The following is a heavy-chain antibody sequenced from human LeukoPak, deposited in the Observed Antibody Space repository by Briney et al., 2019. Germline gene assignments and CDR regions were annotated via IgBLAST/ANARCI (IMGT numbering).Heavy chain of an antibody. CDR3: ARDATQYLRYGYFDY. CDR2: ISSSGGTI. D-gene: IGHD3-9*01. J-gene: IGHJ4*02. CDR1: GFTFSDYI. Sequence: GGSLRLSCAASGFTFSDYIINWVRQAPGKGLEWISYISSSGGTIYYADSVKGRFTISRDNTDNSLFLQMSSLRAEDTAVYYCARDATQYLRYGYFDYWGPGILVTVSS. V-gene: IGHV3-48*04.